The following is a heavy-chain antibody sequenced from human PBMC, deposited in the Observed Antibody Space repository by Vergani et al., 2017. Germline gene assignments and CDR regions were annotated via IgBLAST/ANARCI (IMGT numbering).Heavy chain of an antibody. D-gene: IGHD6-13*01. V-gene: IGHV3-7*01. CDR2: IRQDGSEK. J-gene: IGHJ6*02. Sequence: EVQLVESGGGLVQPGGSLRLSCAASGFIFSNYWMSWVRQAPGKGLEWVANIRQDGSEKYYVDSLKGRLTISRDNAKNSLYLQMNSLRAEDTAVYYCARDALYSCSWPCYYDVMDVWGQGTTVTVSS. CDR1: GFIFSNYW. CDR3: ARDALYSCSWPCYYDVMDV.